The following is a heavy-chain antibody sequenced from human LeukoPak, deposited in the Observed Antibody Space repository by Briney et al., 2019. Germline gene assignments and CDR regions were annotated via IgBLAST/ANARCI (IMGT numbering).Heavy chain of an antibody. J-gene: IGHJ4*02. Sequence: GGSLRLSCGASGFXFSRYAIHWVRQAPGKGLEWLALITYDGSDKYYADSVKGRFTISRDNYKNTLFLQMNSLRAEDTAVYYCARDIAYDWGQGTLVTVSS. CDR3: ARDIAYD. CDR2: ITYDGSDK. V-gene: IGHV3-30-3*01. CDR1: GFXFSRYA. D-gene: IGHD6-13*01.